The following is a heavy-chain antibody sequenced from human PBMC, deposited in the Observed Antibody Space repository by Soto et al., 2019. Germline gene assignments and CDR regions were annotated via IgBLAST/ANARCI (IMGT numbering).Heavy chain of an antibody. Sequence: SETLSLTCTVSGGSISSGGYYWSWIRQHPGKGLEWIGYIYYSGSTYYNPSLKSRVTISVDTSKNQFSLKLSSVTAADTAVYYCARVAVATIDYWGQGTMVTAPQ. D-gene: IGHD5-12*01. CDR1: GGSISSGGYY. CDR2: IYYSGST. J-gene: IGHJ4*02. CDR3: ARVAVATIDY. V-gene: IGHV4-31*03.